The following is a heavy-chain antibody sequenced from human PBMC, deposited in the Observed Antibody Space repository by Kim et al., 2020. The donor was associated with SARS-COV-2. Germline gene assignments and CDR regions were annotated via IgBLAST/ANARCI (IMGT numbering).Heavy chain of an antibody. V-gene: IGHV3-74*01. D-gene: IGHD1-1*01. CDR3: ESVAAVER. Sequence: GGSLRLSCVVSGFTFSYSWMHWVRQAPGKGLVWVSRIDTDGTTIDYAHSVKGRFTISRDNAKNTLYLQMNSLRPEDTAVYYCESVAAVERWGQGTLVTVS. CDR1: GFTFSYSW. J-gene: IGHJ4*02. CDR2: IDTDGTTI.